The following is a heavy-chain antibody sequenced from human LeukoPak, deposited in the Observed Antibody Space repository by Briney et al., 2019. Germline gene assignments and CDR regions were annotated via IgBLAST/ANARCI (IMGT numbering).Heavy chain of an antibody. V-gene: IGHV4-59*01. J-gene: IGHJ4*02. Sequence: SETLSLTCSVSGGSISNDFWNWIRQPPGKGLEWIGYIYYSGSTNYNPSLKSRVTISVDTSKNQFSLKLRSVTAADTAVYYCARVTGYVIEDYFDYWGQGTLVTVSS. CDR3: ARVTGYVIEDYFDY. CDR2: IYYSGST. CDR1: GGSISNDF. D-gene: IGHD3-22*01.